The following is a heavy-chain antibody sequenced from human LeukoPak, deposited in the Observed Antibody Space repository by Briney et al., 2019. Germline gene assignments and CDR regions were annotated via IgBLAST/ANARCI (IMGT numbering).Heavy chain of an antibody. D-gene: IGHD5-18*01. CDR2: ISSSGSYR. CDR3: ARADWDTAMIDY. V-gene: IGHV3-21*01. J-gene: IGHJ4*02. Sequence: PGGSLRLSCAASGFTFSSYSMNWVRQAPGKGLEFVSSISSSGSYRYYADSVKGRVTISRDNAKNSLYLQMQSLRAEDTAVYYCARADWDTAMIDYWGQGTLVTVSS. CDR1: GFTFSSYS.